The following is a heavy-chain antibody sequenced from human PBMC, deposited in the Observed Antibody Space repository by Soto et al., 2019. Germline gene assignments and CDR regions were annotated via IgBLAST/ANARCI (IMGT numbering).Heavy chain of an antibody. Sequence: GEALKISCKGSGYSFINYWINWVRQLPDKGLEWMGRIDPRDSYTNYSPSFQGHVTISIDKSINTAYLPWSSLKASDTAIYYCVRQYMVGARNSPYYPDLRGQGISVIVSS. V-gene: IGHV5-10-1*01. CDR2: IDPRDSYT. CDR1: GYSFINYW. D-gene: IGHD1-26*01. J-gene: IGHJ5*02. CDR3: VRQYMVGARNSPYYPDL.